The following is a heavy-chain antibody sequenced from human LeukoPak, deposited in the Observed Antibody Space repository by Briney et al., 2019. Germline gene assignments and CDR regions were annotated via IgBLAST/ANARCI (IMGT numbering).Heavy chain of an antibody. CDR3: AMNKYDFWSGYPSFDY. D-gene: IGHD3-3*01. J-gene: IGHJ4*02. Sequence: SGGSLRLSCAASGFTFSSYWMSWVRQAPGKGLEWVANIKQDGSEKYYVDSVKGRFTISRDNAKNSLYLQMNSLRAEDTAVYYCAMNKYDFWSGYPSFDYWGQGTLVTVSS. V-gene: IGHV3-7*01. CDR1: GFTFSSYW. CDR2: IKQDGSEK.